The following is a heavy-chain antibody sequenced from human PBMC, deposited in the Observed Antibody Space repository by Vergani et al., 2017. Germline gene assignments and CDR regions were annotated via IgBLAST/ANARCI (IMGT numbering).Heavy chain of an antibody. V-gene: IGHV4-34*01. Sequence: QVQLQQWGAGLLKPSETLSLTCAVYGGSFSGYYWSWIRQPPGKGLEWIGEINHSGSTNYNPSLKSRVTISVDTSKNQFSLKLSSVTAADTAVYYCARVLTIFGGDYWGQGTLVTVSS. D-gene: IGHD3-3*01. J-gene: IGHJ4*02. CDR2: INHSGST. CDR3: ARVLTIFGGDY. CDR1: GGSFSGYY.